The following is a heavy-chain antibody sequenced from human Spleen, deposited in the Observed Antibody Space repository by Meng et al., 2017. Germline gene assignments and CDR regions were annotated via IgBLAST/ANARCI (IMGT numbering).Heavy chain of an antibody. D-gene: IGHD3-10*01. CDR1: GGTFSSYA. CDR2: INPNSGGT. V-gene: IGHV1-2*02. CDR3: ARVPTVRGVPTDY. J-gene: IGHJ4*02. Sequence: ASVKVSCKASGGTFSSYAISWVRQAPGQGLEWMGWINPNSGGTNYAQKFQGRVTMTRDTSISTAYMELNRLRSDDTAVYYCARVPTVRGVPTDYWGQGTLVTVSS.